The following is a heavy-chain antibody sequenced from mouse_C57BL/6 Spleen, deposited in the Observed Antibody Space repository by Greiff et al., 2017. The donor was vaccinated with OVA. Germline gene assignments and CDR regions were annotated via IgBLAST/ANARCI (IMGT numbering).Heavy chain of an antibody. CDR3: ARSPYYSNSYAY. CDR1: GYSFTGYY. J-gene: IGHJ3*01. D-gene: IGHD2-5*01. CDR2: INPSTGGT. Sequence: EVQLQQSGPELVKPGASVKISCKASGYSFTGYYLNWVKQSPEKSLEWIGEINPSTGGTTSNQKFKAKATLTVDKSSSTAYMQLSSLTSEDSAVYFCARSPYYSNSYAYWGKGTLVTVSA. V-gene: IGHV1-42*01.